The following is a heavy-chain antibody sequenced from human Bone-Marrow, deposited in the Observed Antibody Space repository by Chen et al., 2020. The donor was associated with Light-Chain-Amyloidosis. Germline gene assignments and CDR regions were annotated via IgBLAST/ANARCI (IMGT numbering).Heavy chain of an antibody. Sequence: QVQLQESGPGLVKPSETLSLTCSVSGGSISIYYWSWIRQPPGKGLEWIGYIYSSGNSNYNPSLKSRVTISIDPSKNQFSLKLSSVTAADTAVYYCARRGDGYNFDYWGQGTLVTVSS. CDR2: IYSSGNS. CDR1: GGSISIYY. D-gene: IGHD5-12*01. J-gene: IGHJ4*02. CDR3: ARRGDGYNFDY. V-gene: IGHV4-59*08.